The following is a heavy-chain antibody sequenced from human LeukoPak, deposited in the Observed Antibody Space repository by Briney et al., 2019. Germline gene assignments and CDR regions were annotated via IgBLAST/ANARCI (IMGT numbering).Heavy chain of an antibody. CDR3: ARHGHCTNGVCYSNYYYYMDV. V-gene: IGHV5-51*01. J-gene: IGHJ6*03. D-gene: IGHD2-8*01. Sequence: GESLKISCKGSGYSFTSYWIGWVRQMPGKGLEWMGIIYPDDSDTRYSPSFEGQVIISVDKSISTAYLQWSSLEASDTATYYCARHGHCTNGVCYSNYYYYMDVWGKGTTVTVSS. CDR1: GYSFTSYW. CDR2: IYPDDSDT.